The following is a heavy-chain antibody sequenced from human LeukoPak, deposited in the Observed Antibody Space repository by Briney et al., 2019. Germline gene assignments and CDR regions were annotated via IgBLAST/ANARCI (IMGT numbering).Heavy chain of an antibody. CDR3: GSSTTKATTRTIDY. CDR2: ISRGGST. J-gene: IGHJ4*02. V-gene: IGHV4-34*01. CDR1: GGSFSVYY. Sequence: SETLSLTCAVYGGSFSVYYWSWIRQPPGKGLEWIGEISRGGSTNYSPSLKSRVTISLDTSKNQVSLKLSSVTAADTAMYYCGSSTTKATTRTIDYWGQGALVTVSS. D-gene: IGHD4-17*01.